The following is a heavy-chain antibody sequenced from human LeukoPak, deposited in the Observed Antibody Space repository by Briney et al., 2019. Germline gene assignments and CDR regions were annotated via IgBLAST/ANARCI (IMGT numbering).Heavy chain of an antibody. Sequence: ASVKVSCKASGYTFTGYYMHWVRQAPGQGLEWMGWINPNSGGTNYAQKFQGRVTMTRDTSISTAYMELSRLRSDDTAVYYCAGALPLVRSPFDYWGQGTLVTVSS. CDR3: AGALPLVRSPFDY. J-gene: IGHJ4*02. D-gene: IGHD3-3*01. CDR1: GYTFTGYY. V-gene: IGHV1-2*02. CDR2: INPNSGGT.